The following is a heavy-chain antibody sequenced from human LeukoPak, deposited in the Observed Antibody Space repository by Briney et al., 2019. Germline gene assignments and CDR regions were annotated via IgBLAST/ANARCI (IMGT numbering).Heavy chain of an antibody. D-gene: IGHD3-3*01. CDR2: IYISGST. CDR3: ARAMNRSGDYLGFDP. CDR1: GGSISSYY. V-gene: IGHV4-4*07. Sequence: SETLSLTCTVSGGSISSYYWSWIRQPAGKGLEWIGRIYISGSTNYNPSLKSRVTMSVDTSKNQFSLKLSSVTAADTAVYYCARAMNRSGDYLGFDPWGLGIVVTVSS. J-gene: IGHJ5*02.